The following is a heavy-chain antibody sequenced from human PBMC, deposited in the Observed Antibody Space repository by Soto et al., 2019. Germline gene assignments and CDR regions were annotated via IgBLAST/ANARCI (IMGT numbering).Heavy chain of an antibody. CDR3: ASSSGWFDP. CDR1: GVTFSSYG. Sequence: QVQLVESGGGVVQPGRSLRLSCAASGVTFSSYGMHWVRQAPGKGLEWVAVIWYDGSNKYYADSVKGRFTISRDNSKNTLYLQMNSLRAEDTAVYYCASSSGWFDPWGQGTLVTVSS. J-gene: IGHJ5*02. V-gene: IGHV3-33*01. CDR2: IWYDGSNK.